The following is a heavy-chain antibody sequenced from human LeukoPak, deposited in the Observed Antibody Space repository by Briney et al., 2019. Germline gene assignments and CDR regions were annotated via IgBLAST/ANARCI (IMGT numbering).Heavy chain of an antibody. CDR1: GYTFTSYG. CDR2: ISAYNGNT. CDR3: AREPGSSWDTYVFLY. J-gene: IGHJ4*02. Sequence: GASVKFSCKASGYTFTSYGISGGRQAPGQGLEWMGWISAYNGNTNYAQKLQGRVTMTTDTSTSTAYMELKSLRSDDTAVYYCAREPGSSWDTYVFLYWGQGTLVTVSS. D-gene: IGHD6-13*01. V-gene: IGHV1-18*01.